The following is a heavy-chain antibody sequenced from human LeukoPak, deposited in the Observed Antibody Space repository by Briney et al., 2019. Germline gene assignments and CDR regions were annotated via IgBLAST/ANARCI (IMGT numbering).Heavy chain of an antibody. CDR1: KFTFSTYA. CDR3: AKNPFMGYGSDYFDD. J-gene: IGHJ4*02. V-gene: IGHV3-23*01. CDR2: ISDSGVNT. D-gene: IGHD3-10*01. Sequence: GGSLRLSCAASKFTFSTYAMSWVRQAPGKGLEWVSAISDSGVNTYYADSVKGRFTISRDNSKNTLYLQMNSLRAEDTAVYCCAKNPFMGYGSDYFDDWGQGTLVTVSS.